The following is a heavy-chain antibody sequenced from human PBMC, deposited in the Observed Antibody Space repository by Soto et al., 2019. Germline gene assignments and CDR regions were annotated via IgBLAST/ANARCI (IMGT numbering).Heavy chain of an antibody. CDR3: ARGTRAYEMDY. D-gene: IGHD5-12*01. V-gene: IGHV3-30*04. J-gene: IGHJ4*02. CDR2: ISYDGSTE. Sequence: QVHLVESGGGVVQPGKSLRLSCVASAFTFSGYAMHWVRQAPGKGLEWVAVISYDGSTEYYADSVKGRFTISRDNSKNTLYLHMNSLTAEHTSVYYCARGTRAYEMDYWGQGTLVNVS. CDR1: AFTFSGYA.